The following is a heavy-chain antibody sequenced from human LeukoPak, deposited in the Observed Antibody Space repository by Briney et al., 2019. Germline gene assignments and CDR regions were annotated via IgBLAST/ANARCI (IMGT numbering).Heavy chain of an antibody. CDR1: GFTFSSSR. D-gene: IGHD1-1*01. J-gene: IGHJ4*02. Sequence: GRSLRLSCAAPGFTFSSSRMHWVGQAPDKGWDWVAIISKDGSNQYSADSVKGRFNIFRDNFQDTLFLQMNSLAGEDTAVYYREGDCRYLVDYWGQGTLVTVSS. V-gene: IGHV3-30-3*01. CDR2: ISKDGSNQ. CDR3: EGDCRYLVDY.